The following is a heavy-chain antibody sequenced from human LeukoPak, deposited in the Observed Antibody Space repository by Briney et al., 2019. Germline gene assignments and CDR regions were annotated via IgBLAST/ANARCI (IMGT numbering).Heavy chain of an antibody. CDR2: ISYDGSNK. V-gene: IGHV3-30*04. J-gene: IGHJ6*03. CDR3: ARGPPGDYMDV. Sequence: GGSLRLSCAASGFTFSSYAMNWVRQAPGKGLEWVTVISYDGSNKYYTDSVKGRFTISRDNSKNTLYLQMNSLRGEDTAVYYCARGPPGDYMDVWGKGTTVTVSS. D-gene: IGHD2-15*01. CDR1: GFTFSSYA.